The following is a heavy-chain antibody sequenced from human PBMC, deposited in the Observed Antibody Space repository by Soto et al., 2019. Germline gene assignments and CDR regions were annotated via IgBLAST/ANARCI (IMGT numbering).Heavy chain of an antibody. CDR2: IDQDGSGK. D-gene: IGHD1-1*01. CDR3: ARRREGTGRTWDY. J-gene: IGHJ4*02. V-gene: IGHV3-7*05. Sequence: EVHLVESGGGLVQRGGSLRLSCAASGFTFRAYWMSWVRQAPGKGLEWVANIDQDGSGKYYVDSVRGRFTISRDNAHNSLYLQTNSLRDEDTAVYFCARRREGTGRTWDYWGQGTLVTVSS. CDR1: GFTFRAYW.